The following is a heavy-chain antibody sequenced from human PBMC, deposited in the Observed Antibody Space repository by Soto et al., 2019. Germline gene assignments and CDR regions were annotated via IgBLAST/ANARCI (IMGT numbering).Heavy chain of an antibody. CDR3: ARVLRGWFDP. Sequence: SETLSLTCAVSGGSITSANWWTWVRQPPGGGLEWIGEISHSGITNYKASLKSRVTMSVDRTKNDVSLKLTSVTAADTAVYYCARVLRGWFDPWGQGTPVTVSS. V-gene: IGHV4-4*02. J-gene: IGHJ5*02. CDR1: GGSITSANW. CDR2: ISHSGIT.